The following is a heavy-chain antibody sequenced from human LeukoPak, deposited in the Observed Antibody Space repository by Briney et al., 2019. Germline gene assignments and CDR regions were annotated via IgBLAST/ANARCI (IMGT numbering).Heavy chain of an antibody. CDR2: IYYRGNT. D-gene: IGHD3-22*01. J-gene: IGHJ4*02. V-gene: IGHV4-39*01. Sequence: PSETLSLTCTVSGDSISTSSYYWGWIRQPLGKGLEWLGSIYYRGNTYYNASLKSRVTISVNTSKNQFSLNLYSVTAADTAVFYCARSYYYDYRQIDYWGQGTLVTVSS. CDR1: GDSISTSSYY. CDR3: ARSYYYDYRQIDY.